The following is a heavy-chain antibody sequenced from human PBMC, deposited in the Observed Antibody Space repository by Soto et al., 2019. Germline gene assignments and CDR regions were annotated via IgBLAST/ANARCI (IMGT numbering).Heavy chain of an antibody. CDR2: IKQDGSEK. D-gene: IGHD2-15*01. Sequence: EVQLVESGGGLVQPGGSLRLSCAASGFTFSSYWMSWVRQAPGKGLEWVANIKQDGSEKYYVDSVKGRFTISRDNAKNSLYLQMNSLRAEDTAVYYCARAGGGVVVVDYYMDVWGKGTTVTVSS. CDR3: ARAGGGVVVVDYYMDV. CDR1: GFTFSSYW. J-gene: IGHJ6*03. V-gene: IGHV3-7*01.